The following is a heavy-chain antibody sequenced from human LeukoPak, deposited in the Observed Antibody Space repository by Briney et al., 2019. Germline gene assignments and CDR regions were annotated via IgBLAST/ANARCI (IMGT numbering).Heavy chain of an antibody. CDR2: IHHSGHT. J-gene: IGHJ4*02. D-gene: IGHD2-2*01. CDR3: ARYCSSTSCPFDY. V-gene: IGHV4-31*03. Sequence: SGTLSLTCTVSGDSVISGTSFWGWVRQHPGKGLEWVGYIHHSGHTYDNPSLQSRVITSMDKSKNQFSLKLNSVTAADTAVYYCARYCSSTSCPFDYWGQGALVTVSS. CDR1: GDSVISGTSF.